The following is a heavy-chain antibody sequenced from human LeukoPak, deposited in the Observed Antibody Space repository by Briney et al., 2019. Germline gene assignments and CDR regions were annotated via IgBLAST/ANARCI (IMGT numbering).Heavy chain of an antibody. CDR1: GFTFDDYG. D-gene: IGHD6-19*01. CDR3: ARDSEAVAGYYFDY. CDR2: INWNGGST. Sequence: PGGSLRLSCAASGFTFDDYGMSWVRQAPGKGLEWVSGINWNGGSTVYADSVKGRFTISRDNAKNSLYLQMNSLRAEDTALYYCARDSEAVAGYYFDYWGQGTLVTVSS. J-gene: IGHJ4*02. V-gene: IGHV3-20*04.